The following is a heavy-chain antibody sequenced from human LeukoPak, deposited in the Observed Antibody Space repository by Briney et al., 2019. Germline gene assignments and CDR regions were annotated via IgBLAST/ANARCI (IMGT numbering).Heavy chain of an antibody. Sequence: GGSLRLSCAASGFTVSSNYMSWVRQAPGKGLEWVSVIYSGGSTYYADSVKGRFTISRDNSKNTLYLQMNSLRAEDTTVYYCAREGEIVPASVYFDYWGQGTLVTVSS. CDR3: AREGEIVPASVYFDY. CDR2: IYSGGST. D-gene: IGHD2-2*01. V-gene: IGHV3-53*01. J-gene: IGHJ4*02. CDR1: GFTVSSNY.